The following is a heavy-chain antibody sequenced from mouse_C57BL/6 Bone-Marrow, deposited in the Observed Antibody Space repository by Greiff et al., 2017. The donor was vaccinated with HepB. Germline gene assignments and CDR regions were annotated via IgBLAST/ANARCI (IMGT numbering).Heavy chain of an antibody. CDR3: HYYGSSSWFAY. D-gene: IGHD1-1*01. V-gene: IGHV1-69*01. Sequence: QVQLQHPGAELVMPGASVKLSCKASGYTFTSYWMHWVKQRPGQGLEWIGEIDPSDSYTNYNQKFKGKSTLTVDTSSSTAYMQLSSLTSEDSAVYYCHYYGSSSWFAYWGQGTLVTVSA. J-gene: IGHJ3*01. CDR1: GYTFTSYW. CDR2: IDPSDSYT.